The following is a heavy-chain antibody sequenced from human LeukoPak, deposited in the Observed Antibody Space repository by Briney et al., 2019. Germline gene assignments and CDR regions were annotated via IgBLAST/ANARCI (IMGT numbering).Heavy chain of an antibody. CDR1: GFTFSTYR. J-gene: IGHJ4*02. CDR3: ARAITPGYGYYYFDY. V-gene: IGHV3-7*01. Sequence: GGSLRLSCAASGFTFSTYRMTWVRQAPGKGLDWVANINQDGSEKYYVDSVKGRFTISRDNAKNSLALQMNSLRAEDTAVYYCARAITPGYGYYYFDYWGQGTLVTVSS. CDR2: INQDGSEK. D-gene: IGHD5-18*01.